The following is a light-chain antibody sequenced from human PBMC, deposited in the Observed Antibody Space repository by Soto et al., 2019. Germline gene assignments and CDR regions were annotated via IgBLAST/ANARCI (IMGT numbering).Light chain of an antibody. V-gene: IGKV1-39*01. J-gene: IGKJ1*01. Sequence: DIQMTQSPSSLSASVGDRVTITCRASQSISSYLNWYQHKPGKAPKLLIYGESSLQSGVPSRFSGSGSGTDFTLTISSLQPEDFAIYYCQQTYSTWTFGQGTKVEIK. CDR1: QSISSY. CDR2: GES. CDR3: QQTYSTWT.